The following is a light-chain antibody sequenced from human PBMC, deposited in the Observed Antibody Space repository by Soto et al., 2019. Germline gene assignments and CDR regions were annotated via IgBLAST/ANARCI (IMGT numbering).Light chain of an antibody. V-gene: IGKV4-1*01. Sequence: DIVMTQSPDSLAVSLGERATINCKSSQSVLYSSNNKNYLAWYQQKPGQPPKLLIYWASTRESGVPHRFSGSGSGTDITLTISSLQAEDVEVYYCQQYYSTPRTFGGGNKVEIK. CDR3: QQYYSTPRT. J-gene: IGKJ4*02. CDR2: WAS. CDR1: QSVLYSSNNKNY.